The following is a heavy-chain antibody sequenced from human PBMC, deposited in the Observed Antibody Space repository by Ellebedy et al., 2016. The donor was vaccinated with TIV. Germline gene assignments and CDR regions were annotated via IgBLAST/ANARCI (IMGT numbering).Heavy chain of an antibody. D-gene: IGHD2-2*01. V-gene: IGHV4-59*01. CDR1: GGSISSYY. CDR2: IYYSGST. Sequence: SETLSLXXTVSGGSISSYYWSRIRQPPGKGLEWIGYIYYSGSTNYNPSLKSRVTISVDTSKNQFSLKLSSVTAADTAVYYCARVVGSSTEFDPWGQGTLVTVSS. J-gene: IGHJ5*02. CDR3: ARVVGSSTEFDP.